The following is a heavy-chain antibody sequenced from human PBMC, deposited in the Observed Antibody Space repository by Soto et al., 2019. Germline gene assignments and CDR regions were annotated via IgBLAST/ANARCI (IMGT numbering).Heavy chain of an antibody. D-gene: IGHD1-26*01. CDR3: AGFYVAAGAAPLEY. J-gene: IGHJ4*02. CDR1: GVIFSNFG. CDR2: IWHDGSNK. V-gene: IGHV3-33*01. Sequence: GGSLRLSCAASGVIFSNFGMHWVRQAPGKGLEWVGIIWHDGSNKYYADSVEGRFTISRDNPKNTVYLQMNSLRGEDTGIYYCAGFYVAAGAAPLEYWGQGTLVTVSS.